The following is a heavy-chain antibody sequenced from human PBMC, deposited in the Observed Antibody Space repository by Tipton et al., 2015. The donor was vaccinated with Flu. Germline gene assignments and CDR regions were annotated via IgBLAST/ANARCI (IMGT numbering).Heavy chain of an antibody. V-gene: IGHV3-33*01. CDR3: ARVRNGDFYVDY. J-gene: IGHJ4*02. CDR1: GFTFRTNG. Sequence: SLRLSCAASGFTFRTNGMHWVRRAPGKGLEWVAHTRSDETTEYADSVKGRFTISRDNSKDMLYLQMNSLTVEDTAVYYCARVRNGDFYVDYWGQGTLVTVSS. CDR2: TRSDETTE. D-gene: IGHD7-27*01.